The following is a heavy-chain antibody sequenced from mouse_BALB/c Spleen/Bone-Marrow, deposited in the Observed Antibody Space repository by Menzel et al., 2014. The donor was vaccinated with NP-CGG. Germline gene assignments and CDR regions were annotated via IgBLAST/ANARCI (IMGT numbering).Heavy chain of an antibody. CDR3: ARYYDYGWYFDV. V-gene: IGHV1-77*01. J-gene: IGHJ1*01. Sequence: QVQLQQSGPELVKPGASVKMSCKASGYTFTDYVISWVKQRTGQGLEWIGEIYPGSGSTYYNEKFKGKATLTADKSSNTAYMQLSSLTSEDSAVYFCARYYDYGWYFDVWGAGTTVTVSS. D-gene: IGHD2-4*01. CDR2: IYPGSGST. CDR1: GYTFTDYV.